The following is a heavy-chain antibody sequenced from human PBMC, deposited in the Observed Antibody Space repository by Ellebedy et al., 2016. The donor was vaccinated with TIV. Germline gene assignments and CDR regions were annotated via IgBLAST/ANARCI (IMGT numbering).Heavy chain of an antibody. Sequence: SWVRQPPGKGLEWIGYIYYSGTTYYNPSLKHRLIMSVDKSKSQVSLKLTSVTATDTAVYYCARGGGDRPHALDVWGQGTKVTVSS. V-gene: IGHV4-30-4*08. D-gene: IGHD3-10*01. J-gene: IGHJ3*01. CDR3: ARGGGDRPHALDV. CDR2: IYYSGTT.